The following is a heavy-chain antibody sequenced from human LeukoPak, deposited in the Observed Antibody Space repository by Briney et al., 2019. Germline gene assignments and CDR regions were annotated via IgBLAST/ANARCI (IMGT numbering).Heavy chain of an antibody. J-gene: IGHJ4*02. CDR1: GYTFTGYY. V-gene: IGHV1-2*02. Sequence: ASVKVSCKASGYTFTGYYMHWVRQAPGQGLEWMGWINPNSGGTNYAQKFQGRVTMTRDTSIRTAYMELSRLRSDDTAVYYCAKDQSSGWPHYFDYWGQGTLVTVSS. D-gene: IGHD6-19*01. CDR3: AKDQSSGWPHYFDY. CDR2: INPNSGGT.